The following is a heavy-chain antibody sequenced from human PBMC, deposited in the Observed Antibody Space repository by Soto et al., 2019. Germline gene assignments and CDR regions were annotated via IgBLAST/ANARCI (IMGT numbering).Heavy chain of an antibody. V-gene: IGHV3-30-3*01. Sequence: QVQLVESGGGVVQPGRSLRLSCAASGFTFSSYAMHWVRQAPGKGLEWVAVISYDGSNKYYADSVKGRFTISRDNSKNTLYLQMNSLRDEDTAVYYCAREGDGYNHFDYWGQGTLVTVSS. CDR2: ISYDGSNK. J-gene: IGHJ4*02. CDR1: GFTFSSYA. D-gene: IGHD5-12*01. CDR3: AREGDGYNHFDY.